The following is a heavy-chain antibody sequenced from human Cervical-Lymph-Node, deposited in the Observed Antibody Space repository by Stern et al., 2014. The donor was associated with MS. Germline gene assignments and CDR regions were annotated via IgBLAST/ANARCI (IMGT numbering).Heavy chain of an antibody. V-gene: IGHV3-74*02. CDR1: GFTFSSHW. CDR2: LNYDGSDT. D-gene: IGHD2-8*02. CDR3: VRNWWGPDH. Sequence: VQLVESGGGLVQHGGSLRLSCAASGFTFSSHWMHWVRQVPGKGLVWVSRLNYDGSDTSYADSVWGRFTISRDNANNTLYLQMSSLRVEDTAIYYCVRNWWGPDHWGQGTLVTVSS. J-gene: IGHJ4*02.